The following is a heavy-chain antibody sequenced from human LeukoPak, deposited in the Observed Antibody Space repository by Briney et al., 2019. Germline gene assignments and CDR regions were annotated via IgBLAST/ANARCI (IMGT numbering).Heavy chain of an antibody. CDR2: INPSGGST. D-gene: IGHD3-10*01. CDR3: ARDLIGDFYGSGQDY. CDR1: GYTFTTYY. Sequence: ASVKVSCKASGYTFTTYYMHWVRQAPGQGREGMGIINPSGGSTSYAQKFQATVTMTTDTSTSTVYMELSSLRSEDTAVYYCARDLIGDFYGSGQDYWGQGTLVTVSS. J-gene: IGHJ4*02. V-gene: IGHV1-46*01.